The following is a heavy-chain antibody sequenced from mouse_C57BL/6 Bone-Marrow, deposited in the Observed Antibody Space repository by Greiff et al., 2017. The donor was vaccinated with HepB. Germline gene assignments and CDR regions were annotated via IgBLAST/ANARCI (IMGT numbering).Heavy chain of an antibody. CDR1: GYSFTDYN. CDR2: INPNYGTT. J-gene: IGHJ2*01. CDR3: ARECYYGSSYVDYFDY. Sequence: VQLQQSGPELVKPGASVKISCKASGYSFTDYNMNWVKQSNGKSLEWIGVINPNYGTTSYNQKFKGRATLTVDQSSSTAYMQLNSLTSEDSAVYYCARECYYGSSYVDYFDYWGQGTTLTVSS. D-gene: IGHD1-1*01. V-gene: IGHV1-39*01.